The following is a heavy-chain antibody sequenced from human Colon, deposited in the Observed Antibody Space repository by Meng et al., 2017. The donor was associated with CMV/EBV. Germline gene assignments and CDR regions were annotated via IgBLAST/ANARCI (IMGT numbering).Heavy chain of an antibody. CDR1: IHSSAYY. CDR3: ARTPGHHDGSGFYYYFDY. D-gene: IGHD3-22*01. CDR2: IYYRRSH. J-gene: IGHJ4*02. V-gene: IGHV4-30-4*01. Sequence: IHSSAYYWSGIRRSPAEGLEWIEYIYYRRSHYFHPSLSSRLAISVDTSKSQFSLQLSSVTAADTAVYYCARTPGHHDGSGFYYYFDYWGPGTLVTVSS.